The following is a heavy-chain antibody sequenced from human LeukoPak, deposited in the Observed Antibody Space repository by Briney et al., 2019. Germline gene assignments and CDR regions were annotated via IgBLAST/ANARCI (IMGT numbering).Heavy chain of an antibody. V-gene: IGHV1-69*06. CDR2: IIPIFGTA. D-gene: IGHD3-10*01. J-gene: IGHJ5*02. Sequence: ASVNVSCKASGGTFSSYAISWVRQAPGQGLEWMGGIIPIFGTANYAQKFQGRVTITADKSTSTAYMELSSLRSEDTAVYYCAGGGITMVRGAPCNWFDPWGQGTLVTVSS. CDR1: GGTFSSYA. CDR3: AGGGITMVRGAPCNWFDP.